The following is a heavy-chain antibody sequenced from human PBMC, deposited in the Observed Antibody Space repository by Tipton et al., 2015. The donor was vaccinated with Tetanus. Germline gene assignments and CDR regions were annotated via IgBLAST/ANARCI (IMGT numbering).Heavy chain of an antibody. CDR2: ISYSGST. D-gene: IGHD2-2*01. J-gene: IGHJ3*01. CDR1: GFAFSDYY. Sequence: LRLSCEASGFAFSDYYMAWIRQAPGKGLEWIGTISYSGSTSYSPSLKSRVTMSVDTSRNQFSLKLSSVTAADTAVYYCARRSYCSSSRCFDAFDLWGQGTMVTVSS. V-gene: IGHV4-38-2*01. CDR3: ARRSYCSSSRCFDAFDL.